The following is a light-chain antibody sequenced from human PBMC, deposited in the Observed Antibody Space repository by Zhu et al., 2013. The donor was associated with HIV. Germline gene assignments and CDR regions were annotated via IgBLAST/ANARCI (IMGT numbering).Light chain of an antibody. CDR1: LDFNSM. CDR3: QQSYSSPQT. Sequence: DIVLTQSPGSLSLSPGATATLSCRASLDFNSMSLAWYQQKPGQAPRLLIYGASTRATRIPARFSGSGSGTEFTLTITSLQSEDFATYYCQQSYSSPQTFGQGTKVEIK. J-gene: IGKJ1*01. CDR2: GAS. V-gene: IGKV3-15*01.